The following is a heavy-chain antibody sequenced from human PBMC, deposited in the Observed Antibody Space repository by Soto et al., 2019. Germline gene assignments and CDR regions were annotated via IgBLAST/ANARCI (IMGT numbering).Heavy chain of an antibody. CDR1: GYTFTSYD. CDR3: AREKTSYGMDV. CDR2: MNPNSGNT. V-gene: IGHV1-8*01. Sequence: QVQLVQSGAEVKKPGASVKVSCKASGYTFTSYDINWVRQATGQGLEWMGWMNPNSGNTGYAQKFQGRVTMTRNTXXXXXXXXXXXLRSXXXXXXYCAREKTSYGMDVWGQGTTVTVSS. J-gene: IGHJ6*02. D-gene: IGHD2-8*02.